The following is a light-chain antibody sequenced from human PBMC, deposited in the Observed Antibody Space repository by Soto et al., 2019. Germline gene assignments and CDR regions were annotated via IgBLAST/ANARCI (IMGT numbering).Light chain of an antibody. J-gene: IGKJ5*01. CDR1: QTISSTY. CDR2: AAS. V-gene: IGKV3-20*01. CDR3: QQYGSSPRVT. Sequence: IVLTQSPGTLSLSPGDRATLSCRASQTISSTYLAWYQQKPGQAPRLLIYAASTRATGIPDRFSGSGSGTDFTLTISRLEPEDFAVYYCQQYGSSPRVTFGQGTRLEIK.